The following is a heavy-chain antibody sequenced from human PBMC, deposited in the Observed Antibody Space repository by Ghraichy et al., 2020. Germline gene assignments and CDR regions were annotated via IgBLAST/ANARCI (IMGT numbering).Heavy chain of an antibody. CDR2: ISSSSSYI. D-gene: IGHD5-12*01. CDR1: GFTFSSYS. CDR3: ARAPVATITWEFEK. J-gene: IGHJ4*02. V-gene: IGHV3-21*01. Sequence: GGSLRLSCAASGFTFSSYSMNWVRQAPGKGLEWVSSISSSSSYIYYADSVKGRFTISRDNAKNSLYLQMNSLRAEDTAVYYCARAPVATITWEFEKWGQGTLVTVSS.